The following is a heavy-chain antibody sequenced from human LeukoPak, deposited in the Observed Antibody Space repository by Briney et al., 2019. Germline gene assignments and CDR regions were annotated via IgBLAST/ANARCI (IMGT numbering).Heavy chain of an antibody. Sequence: PGGSLRLSCAASGFTFSSYSMNWVRQAPGKGLEWVSSISSSSSYIYYADSVKGRFTISRDNAKNSLYLQMNSLRAEDTAVYYCASLAGYSSGYYFDHWGQGTLVTVSS. V-gene: IGHV3-21*01. CDR3: ASLAGYSSGYYFDH. D-gene: IGHD6-25*01. CDR1: GFTFSSYS. J-gene: IGHJ4*02. CDR2: ISSSSSYI.